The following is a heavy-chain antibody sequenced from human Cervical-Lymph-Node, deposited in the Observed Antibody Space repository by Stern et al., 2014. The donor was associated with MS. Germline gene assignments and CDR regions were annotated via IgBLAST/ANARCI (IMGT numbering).Heavy chain of an antibody. CDR2: IIPIFGTA. V-gene: IGHV1-69*01. Sequence: QVQLVESGAEVKKPGSSVKVSCKASGGTFSSYAISWVRQAPGQGLEWMGGIIPIFGTANYAQKFQGRVTITADESTSTAYMELSSLRSEDTAVYYCASLQYCTNGVCYYFDYWGQGTLVTVSS. CDR1: GGTFSSYA. D-gene: IGHD2-8*01. J-gene: IGHJ4*02. CDR3: ASLQYCTNGVCYYFDY.